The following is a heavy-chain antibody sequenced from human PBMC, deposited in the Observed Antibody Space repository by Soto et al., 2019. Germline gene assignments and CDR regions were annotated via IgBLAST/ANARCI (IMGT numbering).Heavy chain of an antibody. J-gene: IGHJ4*02. D-gene: IGHD5-18*01. V-gene: IGHV3-30-3*01. CDR1: GFTFSSYA. CDR3: ARDSTGGYSYGPADY. CDR2: ISYDGSNK. Sequence: QVQLVESGGGVVQPGRSLRLSCAASGFTFSSYAMHWVRQAPGKGLEWVAVISYDGSNKYYADSVKGRFTISRDNSKNTLDLQMNSLRAEDTAVYYCARDSTGGYSYGPADYWGQGTLVTVSS.